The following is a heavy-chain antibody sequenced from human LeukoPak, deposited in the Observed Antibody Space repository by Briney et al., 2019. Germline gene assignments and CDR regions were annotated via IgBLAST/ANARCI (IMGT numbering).Heavy chain of an antibody. J-gene: IGHJ4*02. CDR1: GFTFSSYG. Sequence: GGSLRLSCAASGFTFSSYGMHWVRQAPGKGLEWVSFIRFDGTNKYYADSVKGRFTISRDNSKNTLYLQMNSLRADDTAVYYCGFSSSGWAGLDYWGQGTLVTVSS. CDR3: GFSSSGWAGLDY. V-gene: IGHV3-30*02. D-gene: IGHD6-19*01. CDR2: IRFDGTNK.